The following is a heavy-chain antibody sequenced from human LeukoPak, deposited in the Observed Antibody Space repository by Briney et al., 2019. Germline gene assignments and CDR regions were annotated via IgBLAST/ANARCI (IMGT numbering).Heavy chain of an antibody. D-gene: IGHD3-10*01. CDR1: GFTFSSYE. J-gene: IGHJ5*02. CDR2: IYYSGST. Sequence: GSLRLSCAASGFTFSSYEMNWVRQAPGKGLEWIGSIYYSGSTYYNPSLKSRVTISVDTSKNQFSLKLSSVTAADTAVYYCASERVLGYYGSGSSLDNWFDPWGQGTLVTVSS. CDR3: ASERVLGYYGSGSSLDNWFDP. V-gene: IGHV4-39*07.